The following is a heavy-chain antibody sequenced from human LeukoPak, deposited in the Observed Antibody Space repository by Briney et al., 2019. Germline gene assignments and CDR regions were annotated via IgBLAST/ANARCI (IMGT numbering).Heavy chain of an antibody. J-gene: IGHJ5*02. D-gene: IGHD6-13*01. V-gene: IGHV3-74*01. CDR2: INSDGSST. Sequence: GGSLRLSCAAPGFTFSNYWMHWVRQAPGKGLVWVSRINSDGSSTNYADSVKGRFTISRDNAKNTLYLQMNSLRAEDTAIYYCVRDLQRHYLGVAVAGRRRWFDPWGQGTLVTVSS. CDR1: GFTFSNYW. CDR3: VRDLQRHYLGVAVAGRRRWFDP.